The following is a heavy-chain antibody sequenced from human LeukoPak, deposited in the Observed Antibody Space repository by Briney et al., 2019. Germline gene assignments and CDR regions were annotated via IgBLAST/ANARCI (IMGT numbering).Heavy chain of an antibody. CDR3: AKDLYSHAY. CDR1: GFTFNNFA. CDR2: ISSSGTIT. D-gene: IGHD4-11*01. V-gene: IGHV3-23*01. Sequence: GGSLILSCAASGFTFNNFAMNWVRQAPGKGLEWVSAISSSGTITYYADSVKGRFTISRDNSKNTVYPQMNSLRAEDTAVYYCAKDLYSHAYWGQGTLVTVSS. J-gene: IGHJ4*02.